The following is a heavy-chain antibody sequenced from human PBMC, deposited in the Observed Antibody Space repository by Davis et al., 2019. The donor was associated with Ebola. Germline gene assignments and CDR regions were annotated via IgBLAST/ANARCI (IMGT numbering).Heavy chain of an antibody. D-gene: IGHD3-9*01. CDR1: GFTFSSYG. J-gene: IGHJ2*01. CDR3: ARRLASSWYFDL. CDR2: IWYDGSNK. V-gene: IGHV3-33*01. Sequence: GESLKISCAASGFTFSSYGMHWVRQAPGKGLEWVAVIWYDGSNKYYADSVKGRFTISRDNSKNTLYLQMNSLRAEDTAVYYCARRLASSWYFDLWGRGTLVTVSS.